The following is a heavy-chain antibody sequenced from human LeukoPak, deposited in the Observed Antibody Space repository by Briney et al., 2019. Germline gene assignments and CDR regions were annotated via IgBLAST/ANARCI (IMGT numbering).Heavy chain of an antibody. CDR1: GYTFTSYD. D-gene: IGHD3-3*01. CDR3: ATASGIFGVVIYYGMDV. J-gene: IGHJ6*02. CDR2: MNPNSGKT. Sequence: ASVKVSCKASGYTFTSYDINWVRQATGQGLEWMGWMNPNSGKTGYAQKFQGRVTMTRNTSISTAYMELSRLRSEDTAVYYCATASGIFGVVIYYGMDVWGQGTTVTVSS. V-gene: IGHV1-8*01.